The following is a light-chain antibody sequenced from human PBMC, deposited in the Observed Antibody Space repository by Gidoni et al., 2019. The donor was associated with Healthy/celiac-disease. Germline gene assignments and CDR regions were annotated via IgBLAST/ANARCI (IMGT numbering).Light chain of an antibody. CDR3: QKYNSAPLT. CDR1: QGIRNY. V-gene: IGKV1-27*01. CDR2: AAS. Sequence: DIQMTQSPSSLSASVGDRVTITCRASQGIRNYLAWYQQKPGKVPKLLLYAASTLQSGVPSRFSGSVSGTDFTLTISSLQPEDVATYYCQKYNSAPLTFGGGTKVEIK. J-gene: IGKJ4*01.